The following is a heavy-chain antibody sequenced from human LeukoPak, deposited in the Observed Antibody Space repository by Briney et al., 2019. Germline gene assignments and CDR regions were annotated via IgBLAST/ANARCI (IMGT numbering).Heavy chain of an antibody. D-gene: IGHD4-23*01. Sequence: SETLSLTCTVSGGSISGYYWSWIRQPPGKGLEWIGYIYDSGSTSYNPSLKSRVTISVDTSKNQFSLKLSSVTAADTAVYYCARSWELYYFDYWGQGTLVTVSS. CDR3: ARSWELYYFDY. CDR1: GGSISGYY. J-gene: IGHJ4*02. V-gene: IGHV4-59*01. CDR2: IYDSGST.